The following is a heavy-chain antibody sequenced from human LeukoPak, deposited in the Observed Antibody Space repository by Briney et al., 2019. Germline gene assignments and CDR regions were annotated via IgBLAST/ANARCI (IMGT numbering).Heavy chain of an antibody. J-gene: IGHJ6*03. D-gene: IGHD4-17*01. CDR1: GGSISSGGYY. CDR2: IYYSGST. V-gene: IGHV4-31*03. CDR3: ARGYGDPRDYYYYMDV. Sequence: PSETLSLTCTVSGGSISSGGYYWSWIRQHPGKGLEWIGYIYYSGSTYYNPSLKSRVTISVDTSKNQFSLKLSSVTAADTAVYYCARGYGDPRDYYYYMDVWGKGTTVTVSS.